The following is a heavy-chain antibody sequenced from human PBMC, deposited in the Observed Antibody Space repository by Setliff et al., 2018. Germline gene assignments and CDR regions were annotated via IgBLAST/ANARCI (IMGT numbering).Heavy chain of an antibody. CDR1: ANTLSTSYY. CDR3: ARDPGFRSGTWALDN. CDR2: IYKGGST. Sequence: SETLSLTCAVSANTLSTSYYWGWVRQPPGKGLEWIGDIYKGGSTYYNPSLKSRVTMSLDTSKNQFSLRVKSVTAADTALYSCARDPGFRSGTWALDNWGQGTLVTVSS. D-gene: IGHD3-16*01. J-gene: IGHJ4*02. V-gene: IGHV4-28*03.